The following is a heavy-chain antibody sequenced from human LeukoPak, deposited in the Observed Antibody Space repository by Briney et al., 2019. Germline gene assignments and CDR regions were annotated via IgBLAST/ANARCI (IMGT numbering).Heavy chain of an antibody. D-gene: IGHD2-2*01. CDR3: ARGRYCSSTSCYVIFDY. CDR1: GGSISGYY. V-gene: IGHV4-59*12. CDR2: IYYSGST. Sequence: KPSETLSLTCTVSGGSISGYYWSWIRQPPGKGLEWIGYIYYSGSTNYNPSLKSRVTISVDTSKNQFSLKLSSVTAADTAVYYCARGRYCSSTSCYVIFDYWGQGTLVTVSS. J-gene: IGHJ4*02.